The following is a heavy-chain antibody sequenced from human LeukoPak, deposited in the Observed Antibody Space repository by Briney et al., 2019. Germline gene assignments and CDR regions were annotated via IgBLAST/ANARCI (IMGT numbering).Heavy chain of an antibody. CDR3: AKVSYITMRVVVITGFDY. V-gene: IGHV3-23*01. CDR1: GFSFSSYG. Sequence: GGSLRLSCAASGFSFSSYGMSWVRQAPGKGLEWASSISGHGGVTYYADSVKGRVTISRDNSNNTLHLQMNSLRAEDTAVYYCAKVSYITMRVVVITGFDYWGQGTLVTVSS. CDR2: ISGHGGVT. J-gene: IGHJ4*02. D-gene: IGHD3-22*01.